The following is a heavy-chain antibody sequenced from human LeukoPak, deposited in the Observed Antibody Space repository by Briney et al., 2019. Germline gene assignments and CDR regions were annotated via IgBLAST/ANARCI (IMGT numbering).Heavy chain of an antibody. J-gene: IGHJ1*01. Sequence: PGGSLRLSCAASGFTFSSYAMSWVRQAPGKGREWVSAISGSGGSTYYADSVKGRFTISRDNSKNTLYLQMNSLRAEDTAVYYCAKDYSSSWGSQHWGQGTLVTVSS. D-gene: IGHD6-13*01. CDR3: AKDYSSSWGSQH. CDR1: GFTFSSYA. CDR2: ISGSGGST. V-gene: IGHV3-23*01.